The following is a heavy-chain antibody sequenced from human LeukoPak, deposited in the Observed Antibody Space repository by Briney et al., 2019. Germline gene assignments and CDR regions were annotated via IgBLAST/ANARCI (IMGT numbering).Heavy chain of an antibody. Sequence: PSETLSLTCTVSGGSISSSSYYWGWIRQPPGKGLEWIGSIYYSGSTYYNPSLKSRVTISVDTSKNQFSLKLSSVTAADTAVYYCARGSNYSYGYYYYYYMDVWGKGTTVTVSS. V-gene: IGHV4-39*01. CDR1: GGSISSSSYY. J-gene: IGHJ6*03. D-gene: IGHD5-18*01. CDR2: IYYSGST. CDR3: ARGSNYSYGYYYYYYMDV.